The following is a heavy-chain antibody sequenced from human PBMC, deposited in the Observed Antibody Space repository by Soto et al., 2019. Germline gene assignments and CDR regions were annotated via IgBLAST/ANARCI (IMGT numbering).Heavy chain of an antibody. Sequence: QAQLVQSGAEMKKPGASVKVSCKATGYTFSAYTMNWVRQAPGQSLEGMGGINAGSGNTKYSQNFQGRVSITRDTSASTVYMELTGLTSEDTAVYYCARDTETLGPRANDALDIWGQGTMVTVSS. D-gene: IGHD3-3*02. CDR1: GYTFSAYT. CDR3: ARDTETLGPRANDALDI. V-gene: IGHV1-3*01. J-gene: IGHJ3*02. CDR2: INAGSGNT.